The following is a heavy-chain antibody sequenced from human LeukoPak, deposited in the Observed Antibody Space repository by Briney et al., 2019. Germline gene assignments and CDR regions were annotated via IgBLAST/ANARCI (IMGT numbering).Heavy chain of an antibody. CDR1: GYTFTSYY. CDR2: INPSGGST. Sequence: ASVKVSCKASGYTFTSYYMHWVRQAPRQGLEWMGIINPSGGSTSYAQKFQGRVTMTRDTSTSTVYMELSSLRSEDTAVYYCARDPHVKIIFDYWGQGTLVTVSS. J-gene: IGHJ4*02. CDR3: ARDPHVKIIFDY. V-gene: IGHV1-46*01. D-gene: IGHD2/OR15-2a*01.